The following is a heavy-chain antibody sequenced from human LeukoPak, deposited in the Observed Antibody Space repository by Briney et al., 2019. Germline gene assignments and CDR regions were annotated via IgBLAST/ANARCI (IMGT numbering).Heavy chain of an antibody. CDR1: GASIRSFY. V-gene: IGHV4-59*01. D-gene: IGHD6-19*01. Sequence: SETLSLTCTVSGASIRSFYWSWIRQPPGKGLEYIGHIYYSGTTKYNPSLESRVSISVDTSKSQFSLKLSSVTAADTAVYYCARLGAVAGNYYYYYGMDVWGQGTTVTVSS. J-gene: IGHJ6*02. CDR2: IYYSGTT. CDR3: ARLGAVAGNYYYYYGMDV.